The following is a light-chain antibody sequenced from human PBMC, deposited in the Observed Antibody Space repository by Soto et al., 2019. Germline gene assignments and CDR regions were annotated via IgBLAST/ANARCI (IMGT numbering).Light chain of an antibody. Sequence: EIVLTQSPGTLSLSPGERATLSCRASQSVRSGFLAWYQQKPGQAPRLLIYGASSRATGIPDRFSGSGSGTDFTLTISRLEPEEFAVYYCQQYDSSPWTFGQGTKVEIK. CDR2: GAS. CDR3: QQYDSSPWT. CDR1: QSVRSGF. V-gene: IGKV3-20*01. J-gene: IGKJ1*01.